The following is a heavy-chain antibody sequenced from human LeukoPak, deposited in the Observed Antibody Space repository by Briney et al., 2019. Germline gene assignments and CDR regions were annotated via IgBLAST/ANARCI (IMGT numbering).Heavy chain of an antibody. V-gene: IGHV3-7*04. Sequence: GGSLRLSCAASGFTFSSHWMSWVRQAPGKGLEWVACIKQDGSDIYYVDSVKGRFTISRDNAKNSLYLQMNSLRAEDTAVYYCARGGWYYFVYWGQGTLVTVPS. CDR3: ARGGWYYFVY. D-gene: IGHD3-22*01. J-gene: IGHJ4*02. CDR1: GFTFSSHW. CDR2: IKQDGSDI.